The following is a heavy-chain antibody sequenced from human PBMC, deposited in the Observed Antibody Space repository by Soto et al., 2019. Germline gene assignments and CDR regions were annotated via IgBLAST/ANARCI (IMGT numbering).Heavy chain of an antibody. V-gene: IGHV1-2*02. D-gene: IGHD1-26*01. CDR1: GYTFAGYY. CDR3: ARDGLLVPLTGNYFDP. CDR2: INPNSGGT. J-gene: IGHJ5*02. Sequence: QVQLVQSGAEVKKPGASVKVSCKASGYTFAGYYIHWVRQAPGQGLEWMGWINPNSGGTNYAQKFQGRVTMTRDTSISTAYMELSRLTSDDTAMYYCARDGLLVPLTGNYFDPWGQGTLVTVSS.